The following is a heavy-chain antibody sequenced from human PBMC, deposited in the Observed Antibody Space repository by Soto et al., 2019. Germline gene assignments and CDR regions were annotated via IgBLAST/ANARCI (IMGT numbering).Heavy chain of an antibody. J-gene: IGHJ4*01. CDR1: GDSVSSNSAG. Sequence: QVQLQQSGPGLVKPSQTLSLTCAITGDSVSSNSAGWSWVRQSPSRGLEWLGRTYYRSKWYYEYAVSVRGRITINPDTYKNHYSLQLNSVTPEDTAVYFCARGEQYSGRSFDYWGQGTLVTVSS. V-gene: IGHV6-1*01. CDR3: ARGEQYSGRSFDY. CDR2: TYYRSKWYY. D-gene: IGHD1-26*01.